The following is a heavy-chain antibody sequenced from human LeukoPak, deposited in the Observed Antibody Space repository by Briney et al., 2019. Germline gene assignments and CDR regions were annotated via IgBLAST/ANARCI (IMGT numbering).Heavy chain of an antibody. CDR1: GGSFSGYY. CDR3: ARGARITMVRGVIRFRWFDP. Sequence: SETLSLTCAVYGGSFSGYYWSWIRQPPGKGLEWIGEINHSGSTNHNPSLKSRVTISVDTSKNQFSLNLSSVTAADTAVYYCARGARITMVRGVIRFRWFDPWGQGTLVTVSS. J-gene: IGHJ5*02. CDR2: INHSGST. V-gene: IGHV4-34*01. D-gene: IGHD3-10*01.